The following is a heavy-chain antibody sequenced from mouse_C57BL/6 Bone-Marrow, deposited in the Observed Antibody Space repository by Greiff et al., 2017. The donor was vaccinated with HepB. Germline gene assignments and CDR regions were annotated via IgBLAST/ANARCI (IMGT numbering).Heavy chain of an antibody. V-gene: IGHV1-64*01. J-gene: IGHJ3*01. Sequence: VQLQQPGAELVEPGASVKLSCKASGYTFTSYWMHWVKQRPGQGLEWIGMIHPNSGSTNYNEKFKSKATLTVDKSSSTAYMQLSSLTSEDSAVYYCAGDYDSAWFAYWGQGTLVTVSA. CDR1: GYTFTSYW. D-gene: IGHD2-4*01. CDR2: IHPNSGST. CDR3: AGDYDSAWFAY.